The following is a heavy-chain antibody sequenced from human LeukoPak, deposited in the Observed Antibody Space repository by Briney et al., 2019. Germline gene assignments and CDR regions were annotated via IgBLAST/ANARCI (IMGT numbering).Heavy chain of an antibody. V-gene: IGHV3-30-3*01. CDR1: GFTFSSYA. CDR3: ARTYTIFGVVYLRDYMDV. CDR2: ISYDGSNK. D-gene: IGHD3-3*01. J-gene: IGHJ6*03. Sequence: GGSLRLSCAASGFTFSSYAMHWVRQAPCKGLEWVAVISYDGSNKYYADSVKGRFTISRDNSKNTLYLQMNSLRAEDTAVYYCARTYTIFGVVYLRDYMDVWGKGTTVTVSS.